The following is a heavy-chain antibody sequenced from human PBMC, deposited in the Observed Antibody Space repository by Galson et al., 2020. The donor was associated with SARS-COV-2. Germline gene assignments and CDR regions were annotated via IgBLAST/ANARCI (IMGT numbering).Heavy chain of an antibody. V-gene: IGHV3-74*01. Sequence: GGSLRLSCTASGFTFSNYWIHWVRQAPGKGLLWVSRINSDGSSTIYADSVTGRFIISRDNTKNKLYLQMNSLRAEDAAVYYCARDGGITGTDRLDPWGQGTLVTVSS. J-gene: IGHJ5*02. CDR3: ARDGGITGTDRLDP. CDR1: GFTFSNYW. D-gene: IGHD1-20*01. CDR2: INSDGSST.